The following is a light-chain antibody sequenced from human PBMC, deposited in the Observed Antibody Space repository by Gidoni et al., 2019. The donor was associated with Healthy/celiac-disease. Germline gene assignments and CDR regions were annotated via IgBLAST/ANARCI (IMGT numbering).Light chain of an antibody. CDR1: QSISSW. J-gene: IGKJ3*01. Sequence: DIQMTQSPSTLSASVGDRVTITCRASQSISSWLAWYQQKPGKAPKLLIYKASSLESGVPSRFSGSGSGTEFTLTISSLQPDDFATYYCQQYNSYSPSRFTFGPGTKVDIK. CDR3: QQYNSYSPSRFT. V-gene: IGKV1-5*03. CDR2: KAS.